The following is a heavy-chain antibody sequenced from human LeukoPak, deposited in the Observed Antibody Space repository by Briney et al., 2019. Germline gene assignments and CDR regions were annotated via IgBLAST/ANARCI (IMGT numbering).Heavy chain of an antibody. CDR2: IFSGGST. V-gene: IGHV3-53*01. CDR3: ARDLKTSGWYGDFDY. J-gene: IGHJ4*03. D-gene: IGHD6-19*01. CDR1: GFTVSSNY. Sequence: PGGSLRLSCVASGFTVSSNYMSWVRQAPGKGLEWVSAIFSGGSTFYADSVTGRFTISRDNSKNTVYLEMNSLRAEDTAVYYCARDLKTSGWYGDFDYWGQGTTVTVSS.